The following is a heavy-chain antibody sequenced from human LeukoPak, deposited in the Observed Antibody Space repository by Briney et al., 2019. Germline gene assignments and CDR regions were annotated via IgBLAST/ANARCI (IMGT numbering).Heavy chain of an antibody. CDR3: ARDLFSGSYYEDF. CDR1: GSMLRSYW. V-gene: IGHV3-7*01. D-gene: IGHD1-26*01. J-gene: IGHJ4*02. CDR2: IDQDGTSK. Sequence: GESLRLSCAATGSMLRSYWMSWVRQAPGKGLEWVANIDQDGTSKYYVDSVKGRFTISRDDAKNSLYLQMNSLRAEDTAVYYCARDLFSGSYYEDFWGQGTLVTVSS.